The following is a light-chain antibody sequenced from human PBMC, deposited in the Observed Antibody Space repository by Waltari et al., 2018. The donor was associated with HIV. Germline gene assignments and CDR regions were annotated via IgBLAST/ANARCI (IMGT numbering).Light chain of an antibody. CDR1: QSVSSY. Sequence: EIVFTQSPATLSLSPGERATLSCRASQSVSSYLAWYQQKPGQAPRLLIYDASNRASGIPARFSGSGSGTDFTLTISSLEPEDFAVYYCQQRSDWLDTFGQGTKVEIK. J-gene: IGKJ2*01. CDR3: QQRSDWLDT. V-gene: IGKV3-11*01. CDR2: DAS.